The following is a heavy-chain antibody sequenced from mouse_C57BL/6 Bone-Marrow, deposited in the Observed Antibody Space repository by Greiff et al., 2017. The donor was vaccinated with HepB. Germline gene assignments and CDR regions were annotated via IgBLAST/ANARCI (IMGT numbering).Heavy chain of an antibody. Sequence: VKLMESGAELVKPGASVKISCKASGYAFSSYWMNWVKQRPGKGLEWIGQIYPGDGDTNYNGKFKGKATLTADKSSSTAYIQLSSLTSEDSAVYFCARCLYLDYWGQGTTLTVSS. J-gene: IGHJ2*01. CDR1: GYAFSSYW. CDR3: ARCLYLDY. CDR2: IYPGDGDT. V-gene: IGHV1-80*01.